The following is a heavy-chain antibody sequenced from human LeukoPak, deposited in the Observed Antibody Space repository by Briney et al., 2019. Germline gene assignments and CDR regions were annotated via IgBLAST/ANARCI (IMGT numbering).Heavy chain of an antibody. Sequence: ASVKVSCKASGYTFTGYYMHWVRQAPGQGLEWMGWISAYNGNTNYAQKLQGRVTMTTDTSTSTAYMELRGLRSDDTAVYYCAGSTGTTHAFDIWGQGTMVTVSS. J-gene: IGHJ3*02. CDR1: GYTFTGYY. V-gene: IGHV1-18*04. CDR3: AGSTGTTHAFDI. CDR2: ISAYNGNT. D-gene: IGHD1-1*01.